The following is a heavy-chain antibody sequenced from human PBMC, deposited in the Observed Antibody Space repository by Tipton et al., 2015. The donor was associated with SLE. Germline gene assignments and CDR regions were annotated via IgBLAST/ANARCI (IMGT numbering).Heavy chain of an antibody. D-gene: IGHD3-10*01. V-gene: IGHV4-61*05. CDR2: IHYSGTT. CDR1: GDSISSSNYY. Sequence: TLSLTCTVSGDSISSSNYYWGWIRQSPGQGLEWIGYIHYSGTTKYNPSLRSRLTMSVDTSKTQLSLKPASVTAADSALYYCARGMIRGVISPFDVWGQGTMVTVSS. J-gene: IGHJ3*01. CDR3: ARGMIRGVISPFDV.